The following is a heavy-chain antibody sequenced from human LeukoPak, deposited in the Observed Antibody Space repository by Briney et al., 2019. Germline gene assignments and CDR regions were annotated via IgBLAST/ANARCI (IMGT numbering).Heavy chain of an antibody. CDR3: GRLGSVAMPFDY. CDR1: GGSMNNYY. D-gene: IGHD2-2*01. Sequence: SETLSLTCTVSGGSMNNYYWNWIRQPPGKGLEWIGYSYYSGSTNYNPSLKSRVNISVDTSKNQFSLNLTSVTAADTAVYYCGRLGSVAMPFDYWGQGTLVTVSS. CDR2: SYYSGST. J-gene: IGHJ4*02. V-gene: IGHV4-59*08.